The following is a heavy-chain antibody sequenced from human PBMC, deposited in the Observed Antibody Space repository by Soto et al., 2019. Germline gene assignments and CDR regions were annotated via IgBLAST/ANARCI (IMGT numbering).Heavy chain of an antibody. D-gene: IGHD1-26*01. CDR3: ASHTGSSPEGRYYYGMDV. J-gene: IGHJ6*02. CDR1: GGTFSSYA. V-gene: IGHV1-69*12. Sequence: QVQLVQSGAEVKKPGSSVKVSCKASGGTFSSYAISWVRQAPGQGLEWMGGIIPIFGTADYAQTFQGRVTVTADESTSTAYMELRSLRSEEPAVYYCASHTGSSPEGRYYYGMDVWGQGTTVTVSS. CDR2: IIPIFGTA.